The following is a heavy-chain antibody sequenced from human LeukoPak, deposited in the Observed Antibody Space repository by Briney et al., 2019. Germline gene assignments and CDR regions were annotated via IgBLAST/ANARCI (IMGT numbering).Heavy chain of an antibody. CDR3: ARDREPRDSGLDY. CDR2: IWYDGSSK. CDR1: GFTFSSYG. V-gene: IGHV3-33*01. D-gene: IGHD1-26*01. Sequence: GGSLRLSCAASGFTFSSYGMHWVRQAPGKGLEWVAVIWYDGSSKYYADSVKGRFTISRDNSKNTLSLQMNSLRAEDTAVYYCARDREPRDSGLDYWGQGTLVTVSS. J-gene: IGHJ4*02.